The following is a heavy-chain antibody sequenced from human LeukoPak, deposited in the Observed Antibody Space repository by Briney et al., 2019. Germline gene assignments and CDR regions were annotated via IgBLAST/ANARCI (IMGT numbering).Heavy chain of an antibody. CDR2: IWYDGSNK. V-gene: IGHV3-33*01. Sequence: GGSLRLSCGASGFIFSTYGMHWVRQAPGKGLQWVALIWYDGSNKYYADSVKGRFTVSRDNSRNTLYLQMNSLRAEDTAVYYCARGNYDSSGSWDYWGQGTLVTVSS. J-gene: IGHJ4*02. CDR1: GFIFSTYG. CDR3: ARGNYDSSGSWDY. D-gene: IGHD3-22*01.